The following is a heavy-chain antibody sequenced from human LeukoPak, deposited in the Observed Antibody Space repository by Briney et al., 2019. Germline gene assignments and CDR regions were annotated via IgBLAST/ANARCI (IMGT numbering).Heavy chain of an antibody. V-gene: IGHV3-30-3*01. J-gene: IGHJ4*02. D-gene: IGHD2-2*02. CDR2: ISYDGSNK. CDR3: ARDLASVPAAIRGYFDY. Sequence: PGGSLRLSCAASGFTFSSYAMHWVRQAPGKGLEWVAVISYDGSNKYYADSVKGRFTISRDNSKNTLYLQMNSLRAEDTAVYYCARDLASVPAAIRGYFDYWGQGTLVTVSS. CDR1: GFTFSSYA.